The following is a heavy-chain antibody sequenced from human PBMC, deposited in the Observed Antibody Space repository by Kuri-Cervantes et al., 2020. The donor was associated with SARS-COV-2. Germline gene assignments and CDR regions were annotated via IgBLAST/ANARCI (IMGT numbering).Heavy chain of an antibody. Sequence: ASVKVSCKASGYTFTGYYMRWVRQAPGQGLEWMGWINPNSGGTNYAQKFQGWVTMTRDTSISTVYMELSRLRSDDTAVYYCARSTPFRRLAVISQGGAFDIWGQGTMVTVSS. V-gene: IGHV1-2*04. CDR1: GYTFTGYY. CDR3: ARSTPFRRLAVISQGGAFDI. D-gene: IGHD3-22*01. J-gene: IGHJ3*02. CDR2: INPNSGGT.